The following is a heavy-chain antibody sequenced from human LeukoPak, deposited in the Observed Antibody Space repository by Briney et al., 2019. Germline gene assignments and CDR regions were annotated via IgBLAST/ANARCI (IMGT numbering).Heavy chain of an antibody. V-gene: IGHV3-23*01. Sequence: GGSLRLSCAASGFTFSSYAMSWVRQAPGKGLEWVSAISGSGGSTYYADSVKGRFTISRDNSKNTLYLQMNSLRAEDTAVYYCAKDSSGRPTQPLDSWGQGTLVTVSS. CDR2: ISGSGGST. D-gene: IGHD6-19*01. CDR1: GFTFSSYA. J-gene: IGHJ4*02. CDR3: AKDSSGRPTQPLDS.